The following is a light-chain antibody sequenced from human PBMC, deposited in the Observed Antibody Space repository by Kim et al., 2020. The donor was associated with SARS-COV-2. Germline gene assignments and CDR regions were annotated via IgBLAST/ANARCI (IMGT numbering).Light chain of an antibody. CDR1: QGVSRA. CDR3: QQFYIYPLT. J-gene: IGKJ4*01. V-gene: IGKV1-13*02. CDR2: DGS. Sequence: ANVGDRVTIPCRASQGVSRALAWYQQKPGEPPKLLIFDGSTLESGVPSRFSGRGSGTEFTLAINSLQPEDFASYYCQQFYIYPLTYGGGTKVDIK.